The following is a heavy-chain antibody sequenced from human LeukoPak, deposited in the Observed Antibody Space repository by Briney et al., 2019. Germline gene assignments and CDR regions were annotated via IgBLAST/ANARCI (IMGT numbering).Heavy chain of an antibody. CDR1: GFTFSSYS. CDR3: ARDGGSGSYYNTLYYYYYMDV. CDR2: ITSSSSYI. D-gene: IGHD3-10*01. Sequence: GGSLRLSCAASGFTFSSYSMNWVRQAPGKGLEWVSSITSSSSYIYYAASVKGRFTISRDNAKNSLYLQMNSLRAEDTAVYYCARDGGSGSYYNTLYYYYYMDVWGKGTTVTISS. V-gene: IGHV3-21*01. J-gene: IGHJ6*03.